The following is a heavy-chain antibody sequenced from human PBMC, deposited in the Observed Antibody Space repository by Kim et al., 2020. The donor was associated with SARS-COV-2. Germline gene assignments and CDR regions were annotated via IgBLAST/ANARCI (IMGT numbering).Heavy chain of an antibody. CDR1: GGSISSSSYY. V-gene: IGHV4-39*07. Sequence: SETLSLTCTVSGGSISSSSYYWGWIRQPPGKGLEWIGSIYYSGSTYYNPSLKSRVTISVDTSKNQFSLKLSSVTAADTAVYYCARDEGRYVDTAMVIGPAGIDYWGQGTLVTVSS. CDR3: ARDEGRYVDTAMVIGPAGIDY. CDR2: IYYSGST. D-gene: IGHD5-18*01. J-gene: IGHJ4*02.